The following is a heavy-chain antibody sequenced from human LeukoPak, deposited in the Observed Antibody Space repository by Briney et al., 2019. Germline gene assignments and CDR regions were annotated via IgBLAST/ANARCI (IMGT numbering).Heavy chain of an antibody. Sequence: SVKVSCKASGGTFSSYAISWVRQAPGQGLEWMGRIIPILGIANYAQKFQGRVTITADKSTSTAYMELSSLRSEDTAVYYCARGSLATASDAFDIWGQGTMVTVSS. J-gene: IGHJ3*02. D-gene: IGHD5-18*01. CDR1: GGTFSSYA. CDR2: IIPILGIA. CDR3: ARGSLATASDAFDI. V-gene: IGHV1-69*04.